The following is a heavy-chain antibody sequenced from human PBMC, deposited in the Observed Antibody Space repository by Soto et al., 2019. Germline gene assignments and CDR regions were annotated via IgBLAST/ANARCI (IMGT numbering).Heavy chain of an antibody. CDR2: IYYSGST. D-gene: IGHD3-9*01. J-gene: IGHJ5*02. CDR3: ARYNYDIYQVNWFDP. CDR1: GGSISSGGYY. V-gene: IGHV4-31*03. Sequence: QVQLQESGPGLVKPSQTLSLTCTVSGGSISSGGYYWSWIRQHPGKGLEWIGYIYYSGSTYYNPSLKSRVTISVDTSKNQFSLKLSSVTAADTAVYYFARYNYDIYQVNWFDPWGQGTLVTVSS.